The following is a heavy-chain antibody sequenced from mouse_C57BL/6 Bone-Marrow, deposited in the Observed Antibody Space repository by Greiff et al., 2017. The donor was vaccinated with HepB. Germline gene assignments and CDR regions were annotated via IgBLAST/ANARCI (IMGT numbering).Heavy chain of an antibody. V-gene: IGHV1-81*01. D-gene: IGHD1-1*01. CDR1: GYTFTSYG. CDR3: ARPVVTPYYFDY. Sequence: VQLQQSGAELARPGASVKLSCKASGYTFTSYGISWVKQRTGQGLEWIGEIYPRSGNTYYNEKFKGKATLTADKSSSTAYMELRSLTSEDSAVYFCARPVVTPYYFDYWGQGTTLTVSS. CDR2: IYPRSGNT. J-gene: IGHJ2*01.